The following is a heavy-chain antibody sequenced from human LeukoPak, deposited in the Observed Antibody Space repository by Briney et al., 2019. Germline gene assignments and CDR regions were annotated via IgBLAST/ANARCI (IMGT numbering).Heavy chain of an antibody. Sequence: SVKVSCKASGGTFSSYTISWVRQAPGQGLEWMGRIIPILGIANYAQKFQGRVTITADKSTSTAYMELSSLSSEDTAVYYCATRVDSSGYYLDYWGQGTLVTVSS. D-gene: IGHD3-22*01. CDR1: GGTFSSYT. CDR3: ATRVDSSGYYLDY. J-gene: IGHJ4*02. CDR2: IIPILGIA. V-gene: IGHV1-69*02.